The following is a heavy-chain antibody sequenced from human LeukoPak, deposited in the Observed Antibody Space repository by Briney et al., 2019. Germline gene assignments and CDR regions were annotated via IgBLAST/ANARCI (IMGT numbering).Heavy chain of an antibody. V-gene: IGHV1-18*04. CDR2: ISAYNGNT. CDR1: GYTFTSYG. D-gene: IGHD5-18*01. Sequence: ASVKVSCKASGYTFTSYGISWVRQGPAQGLERMGWISAYNGNTNYAQKLQGRVTMTTDTSTSTAYMELRSLRSDDTAVYYCARVDTATVTDFDYWGQGTLVTVSS. CDR3: ARVDTATVTDFDY. J-gene: IGHJ4*02.